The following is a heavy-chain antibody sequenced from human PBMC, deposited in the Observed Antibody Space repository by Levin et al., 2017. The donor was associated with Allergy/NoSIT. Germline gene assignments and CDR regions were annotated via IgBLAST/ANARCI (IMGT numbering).Heavy chain of an antibody. CDR1: GYTFTGYY. V-gene: IGHV1-2*02. CDR2: INPNSGGT. D-gene: IGHD6-13*01. J-gene: IGHJ4*02. CDR3: AAAMRYSSSWYFACDY. Sequence: ASVKVSCKASGYTFTGYYMHWVRQAPGQGLEWMGWINPNSGGTNYAQKFQGRVTMTRDTSISTAYMELSRLRSDDTAVYYCAAAMRYSSSWYFACDYWGQGTLVTVSS.